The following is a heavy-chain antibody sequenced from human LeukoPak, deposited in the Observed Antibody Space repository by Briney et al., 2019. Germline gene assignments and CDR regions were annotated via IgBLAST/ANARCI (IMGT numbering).Heavy chain of an antibody. V-gene: IGHV3-7*01. CDR3: ARDKYSSGWYQYYFDY. CDR1: GFTFSSYW. D-gene: IGHD6-19*01. CDR2: IKQDGSEK. Sequence: GGSLRLSCAASGFTFSSYWMSWVRQAPGKGLEGRANIKQDGSEKYYVDSVKGRFTISRDNAKNSLCLQMNSLRAEDTAVYYCARDKYSSGWYQYYFDYWGQGTLVTVSS. J-gene: IGHJ4*02.